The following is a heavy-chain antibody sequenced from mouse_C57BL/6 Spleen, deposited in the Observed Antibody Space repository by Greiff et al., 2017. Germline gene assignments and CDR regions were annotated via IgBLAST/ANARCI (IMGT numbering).Heavy chain of an antibody. CDR2: IDPSDSYT. J-gene: IGHJ4*01. V-gene: IGHV1-69*01. Sequence: QVQLKQPGAELVMPGASVKLSCKASGYTFTSYWMHWVKQRPGQGLEWIGEIDPSDSYTNYNQKFKGKSTLTVDKSSSTAYMQLSSLTSEDSAVYYCARGDDYAAMDYWGQGTSVTVSS. CDR1: GYTFTSYW. D-gene: IGHD2-4*01. CDR3: ARGDDYAAMDY.